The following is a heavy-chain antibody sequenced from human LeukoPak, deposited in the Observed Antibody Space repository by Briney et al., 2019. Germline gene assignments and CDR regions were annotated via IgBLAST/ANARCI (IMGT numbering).Heavy chain of an antibody. V-gene: IGHV3-33*08. Sequence: GGSLRLSCAASGFTFSSYWMSWVRQAPGKGLEWVVVIWSDGSIKYYADSVKGRFTISRDNSKNTLYLQMNSLRVEDTAVYYCASVWRALGYTIDYWGQGTQVAVSS. CDR1: GFTFSSYW. D-gene: IGHD5-18*01. CDR3: ASVWRALGYTIDY. CDR2: IWSDGSIK. J-gene: IGHJ4*02.